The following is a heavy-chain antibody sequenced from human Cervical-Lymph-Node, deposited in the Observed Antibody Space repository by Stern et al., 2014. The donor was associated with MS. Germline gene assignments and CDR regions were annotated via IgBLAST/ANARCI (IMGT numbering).Heavy chain of an antibody. Sequence: QVQPQESGPGLVKPSETLSLTCTVSGGSISSHYWSWIRQPPGKGLEWIGYIYHSGGTNYNPSLASRVTISLDTSKNHVSLKLTSVTAADTAVYYCAKGFSSSWYGGRWCDPWGQGTLVTVSS. D-gene: IGHD6-13*01. CDR1: GGSISSHY. CDR3: AKGFSSSWYGGRWCDP. J-gene: IGHJ5*02. CDR2: IYHSGGT. V-gene: IGHV4-59*08.